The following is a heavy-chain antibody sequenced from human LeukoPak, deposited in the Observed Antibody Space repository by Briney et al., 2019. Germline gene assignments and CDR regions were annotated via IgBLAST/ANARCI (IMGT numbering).Heavy chain of an antibody. J-gene: IGHJ3*02. CDR2: IYYSGST. V-gene: IGHV4-39*01. CDR3: ARGLMVTGDAFGI. D-gene: IGHD3-16*01. CDR1: GGSISSSSYY. Sequence: SETLSLTCTVSGGSISSSSYYWGWIRQPPGKGLEWIGSIYYSGSTYYNPSLKSRVTISVDTSKNQFSLKLSSVTAADTAVYYCARGLMVTGDAFGIWGQGTMVTVSS.